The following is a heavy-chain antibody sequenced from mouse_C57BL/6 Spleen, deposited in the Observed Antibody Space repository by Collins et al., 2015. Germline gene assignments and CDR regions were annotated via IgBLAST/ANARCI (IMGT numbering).Heavy chain of an antibody. CDR2: IYPGNVNT. CDR3: ARRENMGYGNYAWFAY. J-gene: IGHJ3*01. D-gene: IGHD2-1*01. V-gene: IGHV1S56*01. Sequence: QVQLQQSGPELMKPGASVRISYTFTSYYIHWVKQRPGQGLEWIGWIYPGNVNTKYNEKFKGKATLTADKSSSTAYMQLSSLTSEDSAVYFCARRENMGYGNYAWFAYWGQGTLVTVSA. CDR1: TFTSYY.